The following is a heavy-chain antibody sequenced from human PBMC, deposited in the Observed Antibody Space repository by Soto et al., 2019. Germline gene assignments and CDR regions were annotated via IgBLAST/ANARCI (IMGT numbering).Heavy chain of an antibody. CDR1: GGSISSYY. Sequence: SETLSLTCTVSGGSISSYYWSWIRQPPGKGLEWIGYIYYSGSTNYNPSLKSRVTISVDTSKNQFSLKLSSVTAADTAVYYCAGKLEVGGADHYGKDVWGQGTTVTVSS. CDR3: AGKLEVGGADHYGKDV. D-gene: IGHD3-16*01. J-gene: IGHJ6*02. CDR2: IYYSGST. V-gene: IGHV4-59*01.